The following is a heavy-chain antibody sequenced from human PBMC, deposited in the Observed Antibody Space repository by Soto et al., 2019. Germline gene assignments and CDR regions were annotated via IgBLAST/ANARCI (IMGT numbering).Heavy chain of an antibody. Sequence: DVLLVQSGGTLVQPGGSLRLSCAASGFSFSSYAMHWVRQAPGKGLEWILYINGASTTTFYADSVKGRFTVSRDNAENSVYLQMTSLRHEDTAVYYCARDLSHWGQGTLVTVSS. J-gene: IGHJ4*02. CDR2: INGASTTT. V-gene: IGHV3-48*02. CDR3: ARDLSH. CDR1: GFSFSSYA.